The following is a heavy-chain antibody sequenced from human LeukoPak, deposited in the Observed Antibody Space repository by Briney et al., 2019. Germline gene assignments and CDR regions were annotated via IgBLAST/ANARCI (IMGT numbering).Heavy chain of an antibody. V-gene: IGHV3-23*01. D-gene: IGHD3-9*01. J-gene: IGHJ4*02. CDR2: ISGSGGST. CDR3: ARDHDWAFDL. Sequence: GGSLRPSCAASGFTFSSYAMSWVRQAPGKGLEWVSGISGSGGSTYYADSVKGRFTISRDNAKNSLYLQMNALRDEDTAIYYCARDHDWAFDLWGQGTLVTVSS. CDR1: GFTFSSYA.